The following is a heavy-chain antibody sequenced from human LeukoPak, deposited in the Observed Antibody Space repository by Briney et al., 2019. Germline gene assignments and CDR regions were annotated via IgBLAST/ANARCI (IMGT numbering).Heavy chain of an antibody. V-gene: IGHV4-39*02. CDR2: IYYSGST. CDR1: GGSISSSSYY. D-gene: IGHD3-10*01. Sequence: SETLSLTCTVSGGSISSSSYYWGWIRQPPGKGLEWIGSIYYSGSTYYNPSLKSRVTISVDTSKNQFSLKLSSVTAADTAVHYCARDKPVLWFGELLPNNWFDPWGQGTLVTVSS. J-gene: IGHJ5*02. CDR3: ARDKPVLWFGELLPNNWFDP.